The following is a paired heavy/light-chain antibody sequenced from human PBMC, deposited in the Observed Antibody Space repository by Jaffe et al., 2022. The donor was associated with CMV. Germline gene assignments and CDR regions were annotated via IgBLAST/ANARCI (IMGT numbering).Heavy chain of an antibody. CDR3: ATEAAGKFDY. CDR1: GHTLTELF. CDR2: FHPEDGET. V-gene: IGHV1-24*01. J-gene: IGHJ4*02. D-gene: IGHD6-25*01. Sequence: QVQLVQSGAEVKKPGASVKVSCKVSGHTLTELFVHWVRQAPGEGLEWMGGFHPEDGETIYAQKLRGRVTMTEDTSTDTAYMTLSSLRSADTAMYYCATEAAGKFDYWGQGTLVTVSS.
Light chain of an antibody. V-gene: IGLV3-21*04. Sequence: SYVLTQPPSVSVAPGKTARITCGGNNIATKSVHWYQQKPGQAPVLVIFFDSDRPSGIPERFSASNSGNTATLTVSRVEAGDEADYYCQVWDSSGDPWVFGGGTKLAVL. CDR1: NIATKS. CDR3: QVWDSSGDPWV. J-gene: IGLJ3*02. CDR2: FDS.